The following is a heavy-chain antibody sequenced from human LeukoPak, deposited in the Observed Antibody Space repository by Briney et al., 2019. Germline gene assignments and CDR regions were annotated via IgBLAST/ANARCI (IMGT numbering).Heavy chain of an antibody. CDR1: GGSISSNNYY. Sequence: SETLSLTCTVSGGSISSNNYYWGWIRQPPGKGLEWIGYIYYSGSTNYNPSLKSRVTISVETSKDEFSLKLRSVTAADTAVYYCARVTGYRIEDYFDYWGQGTLVTVSS. CDR3: ARVTGYRIEDYFDY. CDR2: IYYSGST. V-gene: IGHV4-61*05. J-gene: IGHJ4*02. D-gene: IGHD6-13*01.